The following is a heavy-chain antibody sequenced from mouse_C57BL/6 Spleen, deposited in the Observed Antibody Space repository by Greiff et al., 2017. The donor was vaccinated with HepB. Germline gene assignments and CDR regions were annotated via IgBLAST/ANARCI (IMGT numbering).Heavy chain of an antibody. Sequence: DVKLVESGGGLVKPGGSLKLSCAASGFTFSDYGMHWVRQAPEKGLEWVAYISSGSSTIYYADTVKGRFTISRDNAKNTLFLQMTSLRSEDTAMYYCARPRSSYFYYAMDYWGQGTSVTVSS. CDR1: GFTFSDYG. D-gene: IGHD1-1*01. J-gene: IGHJ4*01. V-gene: IGHV5-17*01. CDR3: ARPRSSYFYYAMDY. CDR2: ISSGSSTI.